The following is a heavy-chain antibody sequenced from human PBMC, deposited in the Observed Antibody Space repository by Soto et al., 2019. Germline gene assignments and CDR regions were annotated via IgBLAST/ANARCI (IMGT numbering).Heavy chain of an antibody. CDR1: GYTFTSYA. J-gene: IGHJ4*02. Sequence: QVQLVQSGTEVKKPGASVKVSCKASGYTFTSYALSWVRHAPGQGLEWMGWISTYNGNTNYAQNLQGRVTMTTDISTNTAYMELRSLRSDDTAVYYCARDEGSHGFDSWGQGTLVTVSS. D-gene: IGHD6-19*01. CDR2: ISTYNGNT. V-gene: IGHV1-18*04. CDR3: ARDEGSHGFDS.